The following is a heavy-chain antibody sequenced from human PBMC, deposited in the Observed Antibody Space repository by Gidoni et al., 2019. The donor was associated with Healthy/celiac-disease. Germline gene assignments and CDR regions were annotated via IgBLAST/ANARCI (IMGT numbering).Heavy chain of an antibody. CDR3: AREASITGTTGSFDY. D-gene: IGHD1-7*01. J-gene: IGHJ4*02. CDR2: IYYSGST. Sequence: QVQLQESGPGLVKPSQTLSLTCTVSGGSISSGDYYWSWIRQPPGKGLEWIGYIYYSGSTYYNPSLKSRVTISVDTSKNQFSLKLSSVTAADTAVYYCAREASITGTTGSFDYWGQGTLVTVSS. CDR1: GGSISSGDYY. V-gene: IGHV4-30-4*01.